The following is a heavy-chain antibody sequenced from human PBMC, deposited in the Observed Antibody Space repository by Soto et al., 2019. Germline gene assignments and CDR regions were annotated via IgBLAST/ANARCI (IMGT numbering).Heavy chain of an antibody. CDR3: ARGLDYYGSGSYPKASYYYGMDV. V-gene: IGHV4-59*01. D-gene: IGHD3-10*01. Sequence: PSETLSLTCTVSGGSISSYYWSWIRQPPGKGLEWIGYIYYSGSTNYNPSLKSRVTISVDTSKNQFSLKLSSVTAADTAVYYCARGLDYYGSGSYPKASYYYGMDVWGQGTTVTVSS. CDR2: IYYSGST. CDR1: GGSISSYY. J-gene: IGHJ6*02.